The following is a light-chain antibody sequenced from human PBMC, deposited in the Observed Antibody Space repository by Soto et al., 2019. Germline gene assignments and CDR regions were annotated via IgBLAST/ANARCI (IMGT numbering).Light chain of an antibody. CDR3: SSYRSVGTIV. Sequence: QSVLTQPVSVSGSPGQSITISCTGTNSDIGGYNYVSWYQQHPGKAPKVIIYEVINRPSGVSNRFSGSKSVNAAYLTISGLQAEDDADYYCSSYRSVGTIVFGTGTKVTVL. J-gene: IGLJ1*01. CDR2: EVI. CDR1: NSDIGGYNY. V-gene: IGLV2-14*01.